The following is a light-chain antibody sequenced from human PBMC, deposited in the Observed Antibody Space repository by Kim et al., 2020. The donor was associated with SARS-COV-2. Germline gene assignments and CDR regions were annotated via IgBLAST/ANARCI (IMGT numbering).Light chain of an antibody. CDR3: QAWDSSFVV. V-gene: IGLV3-1*01. CDR1: KLGDKY. Sequence: SVSPGQTASITCSGDKLGDKYACWYQQKPGQSPVRVIYQDSKRPSGIPERFSGSNSGNTATLTISGTQAMDEADYYCQAWDSSFVVFGGGTQLNVL. J-gene: IGLJ2*01. CDR2: QDS.